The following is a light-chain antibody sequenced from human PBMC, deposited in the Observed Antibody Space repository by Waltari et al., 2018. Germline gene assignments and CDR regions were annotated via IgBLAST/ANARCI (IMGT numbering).Light chain of an antibody. CDR1: SLRTYS. CDR2: STD. CDR3: ASRDPTANAVV. V-gene: IGLV3-19*01. Sequence: SSELTQDPAVSVALGQTVRITCQGDSLRTYSADWSQQRSGQAPILVLFSTDARPSGIPDRFSGSSSRDTASLTLTGTQAEDEADYYCASRDPTANAVVFGGGTKLTVL. J-gene: IGLJ2*01.